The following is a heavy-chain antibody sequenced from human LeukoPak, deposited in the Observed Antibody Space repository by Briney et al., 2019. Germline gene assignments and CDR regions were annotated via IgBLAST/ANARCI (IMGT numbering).Heavy chain of an antibody. CDR3: ARDRRDTWINAFDI. D-gene: IGHD5-24*01. CDR2: INPNSGGT. V-gene: IGHV1-2*06. CDR1: GYTFTGYY. Sequence: ASVKVSCKASGYTFTGYYMHWVRQAPGQGLEWMGRINPNSGGTSYAQKFQGRVTMTRDTSISTAYMELSRLRSDDTAVYYCARDRRDTWINAFDIWGQGTMVTVSS. J-gene: IGHJ3*02.